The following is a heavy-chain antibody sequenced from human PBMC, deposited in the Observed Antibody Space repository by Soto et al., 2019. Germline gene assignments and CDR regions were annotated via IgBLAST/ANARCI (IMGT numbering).Heavy chain of an antibody. CDR1: GFTLSRSA. V-gene: IGHV1-58*01. D-gene: IGHD3-16*01. Sequence: QMPLVQSGPEVKKPGTSVKISCKTSGFTLSRSAVHWVRHARGHRLQLIGWIAVGSGNANYAQMVQERVTISMDMSTSTAYMELTSMRPEHTALYYWASDVGGDIYVLARHWGPGTLVTVSS. CDR2: IAVGSGNA. CDR3: ASDVGGDIYVLARH. J-gene: IGHJ4*02.